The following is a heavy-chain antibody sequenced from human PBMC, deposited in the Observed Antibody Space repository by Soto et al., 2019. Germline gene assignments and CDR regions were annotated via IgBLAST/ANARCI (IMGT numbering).Heavy chain of an antibody. CDR3: ARKSVAGSGNYYYYMDV. CDR2: IYPGDSET. D-gene: IGHD6-19*01. CDR1: GYSFTSYW. V-gene: IGHV5-51*04. J-gene: IGHJ6*03. Sequence: GESLKISCKGSGYSFTSYWIGWVRQMPGKGLEWMGIIYPGDSETRYSPSFQGQVTISADKPISTAYLQWSSLKASDTAMYYCARKSVAGSGNYYYYMDVWGKGTTVTVSS.